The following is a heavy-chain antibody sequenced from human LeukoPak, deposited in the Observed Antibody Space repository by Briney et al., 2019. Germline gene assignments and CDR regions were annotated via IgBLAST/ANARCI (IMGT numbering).Heavy chain of an antibody. D-gene: IGHD5-24*01. J-gene: IGHJ4*02. CDR1: GFTFSSYG. CDR3: ARGIDGYNWYYFDY. CDR2: ISSNGGST. Sequence: PGGSLRLSCAASGFTFSSYGMHWVRQAPGKGLEYVSAISSNGGSTYYANSVKGRFTISRGNSKNTLYLQMGSLRAEDMAVYYCARGIDGYNWYYFDYWGQGTLVTVSS. V-gene: IGHV3-64*01.